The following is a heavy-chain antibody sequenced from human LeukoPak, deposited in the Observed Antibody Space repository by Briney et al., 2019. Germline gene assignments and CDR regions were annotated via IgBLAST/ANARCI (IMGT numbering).Heavy chain of an antibody. D-gene: IGHD4-17*01. V-gene: IGHV1-2*06. CDR2: INPNSGGT. Sequence: GASVKVSCKASGYTFTGYYMHWVRQAPGQGPEWMGRINPNSGGTNYAQKFQGRVTMTRDTSISTAYMELSRLRSDDTAVYYCARGLAPAGGDYGNWFDPWGQGTLVTVSS. CDR3: ARGLAPAGGDYGNWFDP. CDR1: GYTFTGYY. J-gene: IGHJ5*02.